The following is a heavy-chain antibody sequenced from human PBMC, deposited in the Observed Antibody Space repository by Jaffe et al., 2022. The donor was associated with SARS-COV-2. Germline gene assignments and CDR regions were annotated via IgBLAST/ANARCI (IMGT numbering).Heavy chain of an antibody. CDR2: IIPIFGTA. D-gene: IGHD2-21*01. V-gene: IGHV1-69*01. J-gene: IGHJ4*02. Sequence: QVQLLQSGAEVKKPGSSVKVSCKASGGTFSRNTISWVRQAPGQGLEWMGGIIPIFGTANYAQRFQGRVTITADESTSTAYMELSRLRSEDTALYYCAREWGGSGGEVATPYAYWGQGTLVTVSS. CDR1: GGTFSRNT. CDR3: AREWGGSGGEVATPYAY.